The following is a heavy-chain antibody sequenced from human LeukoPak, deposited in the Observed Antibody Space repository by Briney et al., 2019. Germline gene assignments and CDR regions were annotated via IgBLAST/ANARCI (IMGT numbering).Heavy chain of an antibody. J-gene: IGHJ6*02. D-gene: IGHD2-2*01. CDR1: GYTFTSYG. CDR3: ARDIVVVPAATQPRGHYGMDV. V-gene: IGHV1-18*01. CDR2: ISAYNGNT. Sequence: GASVKVSCKASGYTFTSYGISWVRQAPGQGLEWMGWISAYNGNTNYAQKLQGRVTMTTDTSTSTAYMELRSLRSDDTAVYYCARDIVVVPAATQPRGHYGMDVWGQGTTVTVSS.